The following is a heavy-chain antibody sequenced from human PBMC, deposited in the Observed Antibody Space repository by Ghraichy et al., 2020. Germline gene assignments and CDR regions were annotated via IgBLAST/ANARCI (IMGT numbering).Heavy chain of an antibody. Sequence: GGSLRLSCAASGFIFSDYYMSWIRQAPGKGLEWVSYISSSGSTINYADSLKGRFTISRDNAKNSLYLQMNSLRAEDTAVYYCARGRVRWLQSDYFDYWGQGTLVTVSS. CDR2: ISSSGSTI. J-gene: IGHJ4*02. V-gene: IGHV3-11*04. CDR3: ARGRVRWLQSDYFDY. CDR1: GFIFSDYY. D-gene: IGHD5-24*01.